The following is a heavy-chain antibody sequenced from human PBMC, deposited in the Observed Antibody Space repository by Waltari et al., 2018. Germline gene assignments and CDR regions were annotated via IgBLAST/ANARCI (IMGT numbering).Heavy chain of an antibody. Sequence: EVQLVESGGGLVTPGGSLRLSCAASGFTFSSYSMNWVRQAPGQGLGWVSSISSSSSYIYYADSVKGRFTISRDNAKNSLYLQMNSLRAEDTAVYYCARGGHTAMFPRLDYWGQGTLVTVSS. D-gene: IGHD5-18*01. J-gene: IGHJ4*02. CDR1: GFTFSSYS. CDR2: ISSSSSYI. V-gene: IGHV3-21*01. CDR3: ARGGHTAMFPRLDY.